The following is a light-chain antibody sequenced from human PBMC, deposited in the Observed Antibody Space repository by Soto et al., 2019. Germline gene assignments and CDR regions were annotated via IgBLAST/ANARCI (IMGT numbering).Light chain of an antibody. CDR1: QGISNY. V-gene: IGKV1-27*01. CDR2: AAS. Sequence: DIQSTQSPSSLSAPVGARAPTTFWSSQGISNYLAWYQQKPGKVPKLLIYAASTLQSGVPSRFSGSGSGTDFTLTISSLQTEDVATYYCQKYNSAPQTFGQGTKVDIK. CDR3: QKYNSAPQT. J-gene: IGKJ1*01.